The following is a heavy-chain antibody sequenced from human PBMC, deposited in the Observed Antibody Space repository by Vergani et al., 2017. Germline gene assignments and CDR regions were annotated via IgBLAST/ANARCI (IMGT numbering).Heavy chain of an antibody. V-gene: IGHV4-34*01. CDR1: GGSFSGYY. D-gene: IGHD2-15*01. CDR2: TNHSGST. J-gene: IGHJ6*02. Sequence: QVQLQQWGAGLLKPSETLSLTCAVYGGSFSGYYWSWIRQPPGKGLEWIGETNHSGSTNYNPSLKSRVTISVDTSKNQFSLKLSSVTAADTAVYYCARVRVAAVTDTLYYYYGMDVWGQGTTVTVSS. CDR3: ARVRVAAVTDTLYYYYGMDV.